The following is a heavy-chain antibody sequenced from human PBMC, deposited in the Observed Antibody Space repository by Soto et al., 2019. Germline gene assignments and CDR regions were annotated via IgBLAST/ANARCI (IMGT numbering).Heavy chain of an antibody. CDR3: AREGITIFGNDYGMDV. CDR1: GCSISSGGYY. CDR2: IYYSGST. D-gene: IGHD3-3*01. V-gene: IGHV4-31*03. J-gene: IGHJ6*02. Sequence: SETLSLTCTVSGCSISSGGYYWSWIRQHPGKGLEWIGYIYYSGSTYYNPSLKSRVTISVDTSKNQFSLKLGSVTAADTAVYYCAREGITIFGNDYGMDVWGQGTTVTVSS.